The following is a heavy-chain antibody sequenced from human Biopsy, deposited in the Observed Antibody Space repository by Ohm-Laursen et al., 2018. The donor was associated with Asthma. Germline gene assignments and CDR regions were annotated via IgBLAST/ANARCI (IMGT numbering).Heavy chain of an antibody. V-gene: IGHV1-2*06. CDR1: GYTFTDYH. CDR2: ISPNNGGT. Sequence: ASVKVSCNASGYTFTDYHMHWVRQAPGQGLEWMGRISPNNGGTNYAQKFQGRVTMTSDTPISTAYMELSRLRSDDTALYYCARGQKSPGDRWFDPWGQGTLVTVSS. J-gene: IGHJ5*02. CDR3: ARGQKSPGDRWFDP. D-gene: IGHD7-27*01.